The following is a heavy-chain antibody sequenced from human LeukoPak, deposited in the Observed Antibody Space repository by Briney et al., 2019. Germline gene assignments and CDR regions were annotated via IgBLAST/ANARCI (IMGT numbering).Heavy chain of an antibody. CDR3: ARGGEWEPFDY. CDR1: GGSISSGDYY. J-gene: IGHJ4*02. CDR2: IYYSGST. Sequence: PSETLSLTCTVSGGSISSGDYYWSWIRQPPGKGLEWIGYIYYSGSTYYNPSLKSRVTISVDTSKNQFSLKLSSVTAADTAVYYCARGGEWEPFDYWGQGTLVTVSS. V-gene: IGHV4-30-4*01. D-gene: IGHD1-26*01.